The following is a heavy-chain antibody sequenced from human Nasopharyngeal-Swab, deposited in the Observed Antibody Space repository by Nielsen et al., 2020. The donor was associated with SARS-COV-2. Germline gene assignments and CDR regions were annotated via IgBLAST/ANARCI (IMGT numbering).Heavy chain of an antibody. Sequence: ETLSLTCAASGFTVSSNYMSWVRQAPGKGLEWVSVIYSGGSTYYADSVKGRFTISRDNSKNTLYLQMNSLRAEDTAVYYCARDFPPPRRTTVVTPDYWYFDLWGRGTLVTVSS. J-gene: IGHJ2*01. V-gene: IGHV3-53*01. CDR1: GFTVSSNY. D-gene: IGHD4-23*01. CDR3: ARDFPPPRRTTVVTPDYWYFDL. CDR2: IYSGGST.